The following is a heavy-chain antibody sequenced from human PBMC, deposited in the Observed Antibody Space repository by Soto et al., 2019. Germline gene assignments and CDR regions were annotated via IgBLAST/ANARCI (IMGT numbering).Heavy chain of an antibody. J-gene: IGHJ4*02. CDR2: IYYSGST. V-gene: IGHV4-61*08. Sequence: PSETLSLTCTVSGGSISSVDYYWSWIRQPPGKGLEWIGNIYYSGSTNYNPSLKSRVTISVDTSKNQFSLKLSSVTAADTAVYYCARSDGRYWGQGTLVTVSS. CDR1: GGSISSVDYY. CDR3: ARSDGRY.